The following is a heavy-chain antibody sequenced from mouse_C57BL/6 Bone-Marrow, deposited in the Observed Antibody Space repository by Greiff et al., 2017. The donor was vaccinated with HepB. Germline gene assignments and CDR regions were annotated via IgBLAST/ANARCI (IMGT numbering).Heavy chain of an antibody. J-gene: IGHJ4*01. D-gene: IGHD2-4*01. Sequence: QVQLKQSGAELARPGASVKLSCKASGYTFTSYGISWVKQRTGQGLEWIGEIYPRSGNTYYNEKFKGKATLTADKSSSTAYMELRSLTSEDSAVYFCARSPIYYDYLYAMDYWGQGTSVTVSS. V-gene: IGHV1-81*01. CDR3: ARSPIYYDYLYAMDY. CDR1: GYTFTSYG. CDR2: IYPRSGNT.